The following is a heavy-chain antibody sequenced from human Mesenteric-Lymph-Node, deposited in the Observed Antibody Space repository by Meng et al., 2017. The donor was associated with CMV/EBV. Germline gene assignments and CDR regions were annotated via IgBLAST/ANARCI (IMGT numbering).Heavy chain of an antibody. D-gene: IGHD2/OR15-2a*01. J-gene: IGHJ6*02. V-gene: IGHV1-46*01. CDR3: ARDLRISATGTLSYSYYGMDV. Sequence: ASVKVSCKASGDTFTGYYVHWVRQAPGQGLEWMGIINPSGGTTTYAQKFQGRFTISRDNANNSLYLQMNSLRAEDTAVYYCARDLRISATGTLSYSYYGMDVWGQGTTVTVSS. CDR2: INPSGGTT. CDR1: GDTFTGYY.